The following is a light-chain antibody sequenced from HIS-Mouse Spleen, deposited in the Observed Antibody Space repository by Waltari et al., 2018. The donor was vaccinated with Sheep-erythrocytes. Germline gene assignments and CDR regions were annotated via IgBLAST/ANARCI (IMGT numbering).Light chain of an antibody. V-gene: IGLV3-1*01. CDR3: QAWDSSTGVV. CDR2: QDT. CDR1: KLGDKY. Sequence: SSELTQPTSVSVSPGQTASITCSGDKLGDKYACWYQQKPGQSPVLVIYQDTKRPSGIPGRFSGSNSGNTATLTISGTQAMDEADYYCQAWDSSTGVVFGGGTKLTVL. J-gene: IGLJ2*01.